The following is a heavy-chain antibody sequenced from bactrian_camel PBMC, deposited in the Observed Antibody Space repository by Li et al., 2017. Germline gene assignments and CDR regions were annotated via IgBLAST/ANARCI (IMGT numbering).Heavy chain of an antibody. CDR1: GFTVGYWS. D-gene: IGHD2*01. Sequence: VQLVESGGGSVQPGGSLRLSCAASGFTVGYWSMSWVRQAPGKGLEWVSTVVSGGGITYYSDSVKGRFTISRDNAKNTVYLQLNSLKTEDTAVYYCAKPEDYYNGGYDYIPRAYFSYWGQGTQVTVS. CDR3: AKPEDYYNGGYDYIPRAYFSY. V-gene: IGHV3S40*01. CDR2: VVSGGGIT. J-gene: IGHJ6*01.